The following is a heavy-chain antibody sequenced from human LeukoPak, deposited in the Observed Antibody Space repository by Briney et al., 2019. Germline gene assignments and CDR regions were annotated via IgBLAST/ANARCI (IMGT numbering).Heavy chain of an antibody. CDR2: VNPNSGGT. V-gene: IGHV1-2*02. J-gene: IGHJ4*02. CDR3: ARAFDYYDSSGRTYYFDY. D-gene: IGHD3-22*01. Sequence: ASVKVSCTASGYTFTGYYMHWVRPAPGQGPEWMGWVNPNSGGTNYAQKFQGRVTMTRDTSISTAYMELSRLRSDDTAVYYCARAFDYYDSSGRTYYFDYWGQGTLVTVSS. CDR1: GYTFTGYY.